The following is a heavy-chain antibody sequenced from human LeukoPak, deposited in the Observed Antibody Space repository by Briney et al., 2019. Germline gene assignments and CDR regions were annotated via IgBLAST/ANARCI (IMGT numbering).Heavy chain of an antibody. V-gene: IGHV3-48*03. D-gene: IGHD6-19*01. CDR3: ARDNFGWYEKGGDYFEY. CDR2: ITSSGDAI. J-gene: IGHJ4*02. Sequence: GGSLRLSCAASGFTFSDYEMHWVRQAPGKGLEWLSYITSSGDAIYSADSVRGRFTMSRDNAKNTLYLQLNSLRVEVTAIYYCARDNFGWYEKGGDYFEYWGQGTLVTVSS. CDR1: GFTFSDYE.